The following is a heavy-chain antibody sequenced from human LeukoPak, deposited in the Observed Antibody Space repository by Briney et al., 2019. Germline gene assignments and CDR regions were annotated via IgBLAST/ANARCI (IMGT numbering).Heavy chain of an antibody. V-gene: IGHV4-30-2*01. Sequence: SQTLSLTCAVSGGSISSGGYSWSWIRQPPGKGLEWIGYIYHSGSTYYNPSLKSRVTISVDRSKNQFSLKLSSVTAADTAVYYCARATGYCSSTSCYPSNWFDPWGQGTLVTVSS. D-gene: IGHD2-2*01. CDR1: GGSISSGGYS. CDR2: IYHSGST. CDR3: ARATGYCSSTSCYPSNWFDP. J-gene: IGHJ5*02.